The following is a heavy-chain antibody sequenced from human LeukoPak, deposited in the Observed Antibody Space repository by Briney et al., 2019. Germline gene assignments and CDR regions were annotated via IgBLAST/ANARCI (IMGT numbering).Heavy chain of an antibody. Sequence: GGSLRLSCAASGFTFSSYGMHWVRQAPGKGLEWVAVIWYDGSNKYYADSVKGRFTISRDNSKNTLYLQMNSLRAEDTAVYYCARDTTPIRGAWGYYYYGKDVWGQGTTVTVSS. D-gene: IGHD3-10*01. CDR1: GFTFSSYG. CDR3: ARDTTPIRGAWGYYYYGKDV. J-gene: IGHJ6*02. V-gene: IGHV3-33*01. CDR2: IWYDGSNK.